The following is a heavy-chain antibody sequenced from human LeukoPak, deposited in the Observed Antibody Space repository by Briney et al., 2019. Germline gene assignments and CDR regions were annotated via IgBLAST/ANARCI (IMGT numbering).Heavy chain of an antibody. CDR1: GGSFSGYY. J-gene: IGHJ6*02. Sequence: PSETLSLTCAVYGGSFSGYYWSWIRQPPGKGLEWIGEINHSGSTNYNPSLKSRVTISVDTSKNQFSLKLSSVTAADTAVYYCARVIYCSGGSCYSPYYYGMDVWGQGTTVIVSS. V-gene: IGHV4-34*01. CDR3: ARVIYCSGGSCYSPYYYGMDV. CDR2: INHSGST. D-gene: IGHD2-15*01.